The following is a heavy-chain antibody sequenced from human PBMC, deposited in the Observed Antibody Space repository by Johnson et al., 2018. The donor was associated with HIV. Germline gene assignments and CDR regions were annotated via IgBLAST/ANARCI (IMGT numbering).Heavy chain of an antibody. CDR1: GFTFRDYY. V-gene: IGHV3-11*04. CDR2: ISSSGGTI. Sequence: QVQLVESGGGLVKPGGSLRLSCAASGFTFRDYYMNWVRQAPEKGLEWISYISSSGGTIFYADSVKGRFTISRDIAKNTLYLQMNSLGAEDTAVYYCARDGRGLDAFDIWGQGTVVTVSS. J-gene: IGHJ3*02. D-gene: IGHD3/OR15-3a*01. CDR3: ARDGRGLDAFDI.